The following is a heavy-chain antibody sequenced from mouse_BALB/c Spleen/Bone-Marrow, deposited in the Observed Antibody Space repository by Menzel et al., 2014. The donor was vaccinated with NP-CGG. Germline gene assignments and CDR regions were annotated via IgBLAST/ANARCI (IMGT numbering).Heavy chain of an antibody. D-gene: IGHD2-2*01. CDR3: SRAYGYDAWFAY. V-gene: IGHV5-4*02. CDR2: ISDGGSYT. CDR1: GFTFSDYY. J-gene: IGHJ3*01. Sequence: EVNVVESGGGLVKPGGSLKLSCAASGFTFSDYYMYWVRQIPETRLEWAATISDGGSYTYYSDSVKGRFTISRDNAKNNLYLQMNSLRSEDTSMYFCSRAYGYDAWFAYWGQGSLVTVSA.